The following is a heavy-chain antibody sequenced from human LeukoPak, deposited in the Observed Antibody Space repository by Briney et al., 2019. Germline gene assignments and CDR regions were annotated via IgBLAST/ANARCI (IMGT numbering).Heavy chain of an antibody. CDR1: GFTFSSYW. Sequence: PGGSLRLSCAASGFTFSSYWMSWVRQAPGKGLEWVANIKQGGSEKYYVDSVKGRFTISRDNAKNSLYLQMNSLRAEDTAVYYCAREAAAGYFDYWGQGTLVTVSS. J-gene: IGHJ4*02. V-gene: IGHV3-7*01. CDR3: AREAAAGYFDY. D-gene: IGHD6-13*01. CDR2: IKQGGSEK.